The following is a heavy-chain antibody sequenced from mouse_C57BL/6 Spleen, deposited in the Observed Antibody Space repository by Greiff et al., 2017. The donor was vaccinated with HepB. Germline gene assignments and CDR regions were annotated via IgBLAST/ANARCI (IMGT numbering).Heavy chain of an antibody. J-gene: IGHJ2*01. Sequence: QVQLKQPGAELVRPGSSVKLSCKASGYNFTSYWMDWVKQRPGQGLEWIGNIYPSDSETHYNQKFKDKATLTVDNSSSTAYMQLSSLTSEDSAVYYCAAITTVDYWGQGTTLTVSS. V-gene: IGHV1-61*01. CDR1: GYNFTSYW. CDR2: IYPSDSET. CDR3: AAITTVDY. D-gene: IGHD1-1*01.